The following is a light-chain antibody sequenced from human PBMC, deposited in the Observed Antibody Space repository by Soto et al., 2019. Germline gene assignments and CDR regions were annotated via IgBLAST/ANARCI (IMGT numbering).Light chain of an antibody. CDR2: KAS. CDR3: QQYNSYPLG. J-gene: IGKJ3*01. CDR1: QSISSW. Sequence: DIQMTQSPSTLSASVGDRVTITCRASQSISSWLAWYQQKPGKAPKLLIYKASSLESGVPSRFSGSGSGTEFTLTISSLHPDDFAIYFCQQYNSYPLGFGPGTKVDIK. V-gene: IGKV1-5*03.